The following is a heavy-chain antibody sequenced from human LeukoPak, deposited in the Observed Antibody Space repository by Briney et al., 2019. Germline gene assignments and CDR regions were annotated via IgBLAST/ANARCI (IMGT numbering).Heavy chain of an antibody. CDR2: LSNIGSST. CDR1: GFTFSSYA. V-gene: IGHV3-23*01. J-gene: IGHJ4*02. Sequence: PGGSLRLSCAASGFTFSSYAMSWVRQAPGKGLEWVSALSNIGSSTSYADSAKGRFTISRDNSKNTLYLQMNSLRAEDTAVYYCAKLYTSRWYNDYWGQGTLVTVSS. D-gene: IGHD6-13*01. CDR3: AKLYTSRWYNDY.